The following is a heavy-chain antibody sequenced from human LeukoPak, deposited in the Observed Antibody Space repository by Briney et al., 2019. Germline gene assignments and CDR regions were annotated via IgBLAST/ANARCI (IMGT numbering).Heavy chain of an antibody. CDR3: ARVLSYYDGSGSYGDWYFDL. CDR1: GFTLRTFE. CDR2: IRSSHRHI. V-gene: IGHV3-48*03. D-gene: IGHD3-22*01. Sequence: GGSLRLSCAASGFTLRTFEMNWVRQARGKGGEWVSYIRSSHRHIYYADSVKGRFTISRDNAQNSLYLQMNNLRAEDTAVYYCARVLSYYDGSGSYGDWYFDLWGRGTLATVSS. J-gene: IGHJ2*01.